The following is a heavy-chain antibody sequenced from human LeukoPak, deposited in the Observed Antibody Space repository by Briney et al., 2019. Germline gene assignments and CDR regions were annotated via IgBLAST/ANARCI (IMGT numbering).Heavy chain of an antibody. CDR3: ARGSGSYYTPRDY. CDR2: INPNSGGT. V-gene: IGHV1-2*06. CDR1: GYTFTGYS. Sequence: ASVKVSCKASGYTFTGYSMHWVRQAPGQGLEWMGRINPNSGGTNYAQKFQGRVTMTRDTSISTAYMELSSLRSDDTAVYYCARGSGSYYTPRDYWGQGTLVTVSS. J-gene: IGHJ4*02. D-gene: IGHD3-10*01.